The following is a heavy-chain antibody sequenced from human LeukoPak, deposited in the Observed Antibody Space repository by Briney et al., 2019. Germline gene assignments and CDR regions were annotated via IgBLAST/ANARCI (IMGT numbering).Heavy chain of an antibody. CDR2: ISSEGSHK. Sequence: PGGSLRLSCAASGFTFSSYAMRWVRQAPGKGLEWVAVISSEGSHKFYGDPVKGRFTISRDNSKNTLYLQMDSLRAEDTALYYCAKDGGAAVAGTIDFWGQGTLVTVSS. D-gene: IGHD6-19*01. CDR1: GFTFSSYA. CDR3: AKDGGAAVAGTIDF. J-gene: IGHJ4*02. V-gene: IGHV3-30*18.